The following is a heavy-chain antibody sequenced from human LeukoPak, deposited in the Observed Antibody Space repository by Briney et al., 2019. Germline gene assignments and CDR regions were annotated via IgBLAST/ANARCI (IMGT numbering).Heavy chain of an antibody. CDR2: FIPIFGTA. J-gene: IGHJ6*03. D-gene: IGHD2-2*01. CDR1: GGTFSSYA. CDR3: ARVSTDIQLSYYYYYYMDV. Sequence: GASVKVSCKASGGTFSSYAISWVRQAPGQGLEWMGGFIPIFGTANYAQKFQGRVTITTDESTSTAYMELSSLRSEDTAVYYCARVSTDIQLSYYYYYYMDVWGKGTTVTVSS. V-gene: IGHV1-69*05.